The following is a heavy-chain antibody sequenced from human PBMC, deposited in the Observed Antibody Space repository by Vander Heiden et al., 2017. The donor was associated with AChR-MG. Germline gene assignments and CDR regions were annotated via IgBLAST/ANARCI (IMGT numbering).Heavy chain of an antibody. D-gene: IGHD1-26*01. CDR3: ASPASQIVGAYLVYFDY. V-gene: IGHV3-23*01. CDR2: ISGSGGST. J-gene: IGHJ4*02. Sequence: EVQLLESGGGLVQPGWSLRLSCAASGFTFSSYAMSWVRQAPGKGLEWVSAISGSGGSTYYADSVKGRFTISRDNSKNTLYLQMNSLRAEDTAVYYCASPASQIVGAYLVYFDYWGQGTLVTVSS. CDR1: GFTFSSYA.